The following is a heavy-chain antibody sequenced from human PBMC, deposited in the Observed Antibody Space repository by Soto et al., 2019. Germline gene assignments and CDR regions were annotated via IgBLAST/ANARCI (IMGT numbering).Heavy chain of an antibody. J-gene: IGHJ4*02. CDR3: ARGYDYDSGGYLFDY. V-gene: IGHV4-31*03. Sequence: SETLSLTCSVSGGSVSSNTYYWTWIRQHPGKGPEWIGHIYYSGSTYYNPSLKSRVTISLDMSKNQFSLKLTSVSAADTAVYYCARGYDYDSGGYLFDYWGQGTLVTVSS. CDR1: GGSVSSNTYY. CDR2: IYYSGST. D-gene: IGHD3-22*01.